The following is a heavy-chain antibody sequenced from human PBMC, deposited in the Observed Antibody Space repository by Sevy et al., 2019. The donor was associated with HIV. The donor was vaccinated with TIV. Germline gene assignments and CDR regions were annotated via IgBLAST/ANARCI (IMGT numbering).Heavy chain of an antibody. V-gene: IGHV3-23*01. CDR2: ISGPGYST. CDR3: AKALNPALESMIEVIFPTLKGFDV. Sequence: GGSLRLSCAASGFTFNTHAMNWVRQAPGKGLEWVSVISGPGYSTHYADSVKGRFTISRDNSKTTLYLQMNSLRADDTAVYYCAKALNPALESMIEVIFPTLKGFDVWGQGTMVTVSS. CDR1: GFTFNTHA. D-gene: IGHD3-22*01. J-gene: IGHJ3*01.